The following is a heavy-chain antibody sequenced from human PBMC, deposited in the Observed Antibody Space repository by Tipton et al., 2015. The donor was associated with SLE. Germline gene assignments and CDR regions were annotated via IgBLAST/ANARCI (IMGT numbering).Heavy chain of an antibody. CDR2: IYTSGST. CDR3: AREVDYYDSSGYYYDAFDI. CDR1: GGSISSGSYY. Sequence: LRLSCTVSGGSISSGSYYWSWIRQPAGKGLEWIGRIYTSGSTNYNPSLKSRVTISVDTSKNQFSLKLSSVTAADTAVYYCAREVDYYDSSGYYYDAFDIWGQGTMVTVSS. V-gene: IGHV4-61*02. D-gene: IGHD3-22*01. J-gene: IGHJ3*02.